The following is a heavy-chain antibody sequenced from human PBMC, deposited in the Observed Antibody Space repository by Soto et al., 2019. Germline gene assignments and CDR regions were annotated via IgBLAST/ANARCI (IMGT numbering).Heavy chain of an antibody. Sequence: PWGSLRLSCAPSGFSFSTYNMNWVRQAPGKGLEWVSSIDASSTHIYYADSVKGRFTISRDNGKSSLYLQMDSLRAEDTALYYCVRQQYDFLVDPWGQGTLVTVSS. D-gene: IGHD3-16*01. CDR2: IDASSTHI. CDR3: VRQQYDFLVDP. J-gene: IGHJ5*02. CDR1: GFSFSTYN. V-gene: IGHV3-21*01.